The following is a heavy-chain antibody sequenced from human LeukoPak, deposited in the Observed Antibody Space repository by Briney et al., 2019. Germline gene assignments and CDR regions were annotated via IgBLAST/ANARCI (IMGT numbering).Heavy chain of an antibody. CDR3: ARVDYDGDYSF. V-gene: IGHV3-66*01. J-gene: IGHJ4*02. CDR2: IYNSGST. Sequence: PGGSLRLSCAASGFTVSSSYMSWVRQTPGKGLEWVSIIYNSGSTYYADSVKGRFTISRDNSKNTVYLQMNRLRAEDTAVYYCARVDYDGDYSFWGQGILVTVSS. CDR1: GFTVSSSY. D-gene: IGHD4-17*01.